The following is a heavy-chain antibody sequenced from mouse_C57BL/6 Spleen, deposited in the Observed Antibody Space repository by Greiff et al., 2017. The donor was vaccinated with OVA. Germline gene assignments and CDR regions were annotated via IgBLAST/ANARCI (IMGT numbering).Heavy chain of an antibody. D-gene: IGHD2-2*01. CDR1: GFSFNTYA. CDR3: VRGYANLDY. CDR2: IRRKSSNYAT. V-gene: IGHV10-1*01. J-gene: IGHJ2*01. Sequence: EVQLVESGGGLVQPKGSLKLSCAASGFSFNTYAMNWVRQAPGKGLEWVARIRRKSSNYATYYADSVKDRFTISRDDSESMLYLQMNNVKTEDTAVYYCVRGYANLDYWGQGTTLTVSS.